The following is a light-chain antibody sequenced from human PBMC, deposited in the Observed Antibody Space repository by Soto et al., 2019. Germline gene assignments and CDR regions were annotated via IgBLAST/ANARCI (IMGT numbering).Light chain of an antibody. V-gene: IGKV1-5*01. CDR2: DAS. J-gene: IGKJ2*01. CDR3: KQYNSYRMYT. CDR1: QSISSW. Sequence: DIQMTQSPSTLSASVGDRVTITCRASQSISSWLAWYQQKPRKAPKLLIYDASSVESGVPSRFSGSGSETQVTHTNSSLQPDDFATYYCKQYNSYRMYTFGQGTKLEIK.